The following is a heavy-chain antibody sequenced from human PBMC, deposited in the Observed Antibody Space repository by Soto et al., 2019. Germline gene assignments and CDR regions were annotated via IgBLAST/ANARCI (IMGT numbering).Heavy chain of an antibody. CDR1: GFIFSSYA. CDR2: ISGSGGST. Sequence: GGSLRLSCAASGFIFSSYAMSWVRQAPGKGLEWVSAISGSGGSTYYADSVKGRFTISRDNSKNTLYPQMNSLRAEDTAVYYCARESGYLNWFDPWGQGTLVTVSS. D-gene: IGHD3-22*01. CDR3: ARESGYLNWFDP. V-gene: IGHV3-23*01. J-gene: IGHJ5*02.